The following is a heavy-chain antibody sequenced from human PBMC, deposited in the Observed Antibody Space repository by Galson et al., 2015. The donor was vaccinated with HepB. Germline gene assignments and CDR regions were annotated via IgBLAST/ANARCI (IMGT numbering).Heavy chain of an antibody. V-gene: IGHV2-70*11. CDR3: ARYYYDSSGYYRFDY. CDR1: GFSLSTSGMC. Sequence: PALVKPTQTLTLTCTFSGFSLSTSGMCVSWIRQPPGKALEWLARIDWDDDKYYSTSLKTRLTISKDTSKNQVVLTMTNMDPVDTATYYCARYYYDSSGYYRFDYWAREPWSPSPQ. D-gene: IGHD3-22*01. J-gene: IGHJ4*02. CDR2: IDWDDDK.